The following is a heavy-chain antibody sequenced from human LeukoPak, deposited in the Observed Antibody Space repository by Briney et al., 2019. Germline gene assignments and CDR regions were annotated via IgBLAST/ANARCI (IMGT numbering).Heavy chain of an antibody. V-gene: IGHV3-13*04. Sequence: PGGSLRLSCAASGFTFSSYDMHWVRQGTGKGLEWVSAIGTAGDTYYPGSVKGRFTTSREKAKNSLYLQMNSLRVGDTAVYYCARGRGWGTFDIWGQGTMVTVSS. D-gene: IGHD3-10*01. CDR2: IGTAGDT. CDR1: GFTFSSYD. J-gene: IGHJ3*02. CDR3: ARGRGWGTFDI.